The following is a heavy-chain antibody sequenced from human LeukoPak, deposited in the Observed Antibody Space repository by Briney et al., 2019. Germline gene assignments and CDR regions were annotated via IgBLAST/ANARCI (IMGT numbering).Heavy chain of an antibody. D-gene: IGHD2-2*02. Sequence: GESLKISCKGSGYSFTSYWIGWVRQMPGKGLEWMGTIYPGDSDTRYSPSFQGQVTISADKSISTAYLQWSSLKASDTAMYYCARQIVVVPAAVREYYFDYWGQGTLVTVSS. J-gene: IGHJ4*02. CDR2: IYPGDSDT. CDR3: ARQIVVVPAAVREYYFDY. V-gene: IGHV5-51*01. CDR1: GYSFTSYW.